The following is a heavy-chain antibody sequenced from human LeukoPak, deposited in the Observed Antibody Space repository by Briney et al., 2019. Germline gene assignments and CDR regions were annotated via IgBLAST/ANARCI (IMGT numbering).Heavy chain of an antibody. CDR3: ARDYYDSSGSSWFDP. V-gene: IGHV3-21*01. CDR1: GFTLTSYN. D-gene: IGHD3-22*01. J-gene: IGHJ5*02. Sequence: GGSLRLSCAASGFTLTSYNMNWVRQAPGKGLEWVSSISSGSSFMYYADSVKGRFTISRDNAKNSLYLQMNSLRAKDTALYYCARDYYDSSGSSWFDPWGQGTLVTVSS. CDR2: ISSGSSFM.